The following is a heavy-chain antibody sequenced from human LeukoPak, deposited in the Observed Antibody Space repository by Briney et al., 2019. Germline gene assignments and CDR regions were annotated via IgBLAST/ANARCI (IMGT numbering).Heavy chain of an antibody. CDR1: GFTFGDYT. D-gene: IGHD3-22*01. Sequence: PGGSPRLSCTASGFTFGDYTMSWVRQAPGKGLEWVAVISYDGSNKYYADSVKGRFTISRDNSKNTLYLQMNSLRAEDTAVYYCASYDSSGYYFDYWGQGTLVTVSS. CDR3: ASYDSSGYYFDY. J-gene: IGHJ4*02. V-gene: IGHV3-30-3*01. CDR2: ISYDGSNK.